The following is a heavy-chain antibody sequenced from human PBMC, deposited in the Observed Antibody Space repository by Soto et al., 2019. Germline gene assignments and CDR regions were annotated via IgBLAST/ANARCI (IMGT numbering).Heavy chain of an antibody. D-gene: IGHD3-22*01. J-gene: IGHJ4*02. CDR1: GFTFSDYA. Sequence: GGSLRLSCAASGFTFSDYAMNRVRQAPGKGLEWVSYISSSGTTVYYADSVKGRFTISRDNAKNSLSLQMYSLRDDDTAVYYCARDAFNYDSTGYHSDYWGQGTLVTVSS. CDR2: ISSSGTTV. CDR3: ARDAFNYDSTGYHSDY. V-gene: IGHV3-48*02.